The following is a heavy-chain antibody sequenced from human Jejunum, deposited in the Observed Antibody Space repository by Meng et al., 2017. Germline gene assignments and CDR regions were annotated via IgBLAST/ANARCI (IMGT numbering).Heavy chain of an antibody. CDR1: GLNFNDYY. CDR2: ISASGDTI. V-gene: IGHV3-11*01. Sequence: QVPRGGSGGCLVKPGGSLGLSCAASGLNFNDYYMSWIRQAPGKGLEFVSYISASGDTIYYGDSLKGRFTISRDNTKNSLHLLMNSLRAEDTAVYYCARDFTAYYGSSPYYPLGGFWGQGTLVTVSS. J-gene: IGHJ1*01. D-gene: IGHD3-9*01. CDR3: ARDFTAYYGSSPYYPLGGF.